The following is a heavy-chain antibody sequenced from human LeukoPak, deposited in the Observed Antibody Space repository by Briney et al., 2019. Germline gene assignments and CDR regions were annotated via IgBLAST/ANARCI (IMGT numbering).Heavy chain of an antibody. CDR1: GFTVSSNY. CDR3: ATSGFEDAFDI. CDR2: ISGNGGST. V-gene: IGHV3-23*01. D-gene: IGHD3-22*01. Sequence: GRSLRLSCAASGFTVSSNYMSWVRHAPGKGLVWVSGISGNGGSTYYADSVKGRFTISRDNSKNTLYLQVNSLRAEDTAVYYCATSGFEDAFDIWGQGTMVTVSS. J-gene: IGHJ3*02.